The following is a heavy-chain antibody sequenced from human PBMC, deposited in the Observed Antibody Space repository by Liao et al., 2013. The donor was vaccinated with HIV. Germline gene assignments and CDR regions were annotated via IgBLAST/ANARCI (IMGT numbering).Heavy chain of an antibody. Sequence: QVRLQESGPGLVKPSQTLSLTCTVSGASISSGNYYWSWIRQPAGKGLEWIGRIYTSGSTNYNPSLKSRVTMSVDTSKNQFSLKLSSVTAADTAVYYCARDEVDSGLYYYYYMDVWGKGTTVTVSS. J-gene: IGHJ6*03. CDR2: IYTSGST. CDR3: ARDEVDSGLYYYYYMDV. D-gene: IGHD5-12*01. V-gene: IGHV4-61*02. CDR1: GASISSGNYY.